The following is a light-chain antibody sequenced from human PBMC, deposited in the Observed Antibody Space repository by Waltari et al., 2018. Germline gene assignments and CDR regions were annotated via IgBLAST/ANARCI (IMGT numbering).Light chain of an antibody. J-gene: IGKJ1*01. V-gene: IGKV2-28*01. CDR1: QSLRHSNGYNY. CDR2: SGS. CDR3: MQGLQTPWT. Sequence: DIVMTQSPLSLPVTPGEPASISCRSSQSLRHSNGYNYLDWYLQKPGQAPQLLIYSGSKRASAVPDRFSGSGSGTDFILKSSRVEAEDVVIYYCMQGLQTPWTFGQGTKVEIK.